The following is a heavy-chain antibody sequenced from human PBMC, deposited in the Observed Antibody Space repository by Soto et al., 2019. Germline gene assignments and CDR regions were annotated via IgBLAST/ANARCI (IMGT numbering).Heavy chain of an antibody. V-gene: IGHV4-59*08. Sequence: QVQLQESGPGLVKPSETLSLTCTVSGGSINPYYWGWIRQPPGKGLEWIGNIYYSGTTNYHPSLKSRVTISLDTSKNQCSLKLSSVTAADTAVYYCARLGGYYQAFDSWGQGTLVTVSS. CDR1: GGSINPYY. CDR3: ARLGGYYQAFDS. CDR2: IYYSGTT. D-gene: IGHD3-22*01. J-gene: IGHJ4*02.